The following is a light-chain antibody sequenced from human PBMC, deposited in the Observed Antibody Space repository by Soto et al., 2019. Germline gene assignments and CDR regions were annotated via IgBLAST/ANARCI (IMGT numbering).Light chain of an antibody. CDR1: QGISSY. CDR3: QQLNSY. V-gene: IGKV1-9*01. J-gene: IGKJ5*01. Sequence: DIQLTQSPSFLSASVGDRVTITCRASQGISSYLAWYQQKPGKAPKLLIYAASTLQSGVPSRFSGSGSGTEFTLNISSLQPEDFATYYCQQLNSYFGQGTRLEIK. CDR2: AAS.